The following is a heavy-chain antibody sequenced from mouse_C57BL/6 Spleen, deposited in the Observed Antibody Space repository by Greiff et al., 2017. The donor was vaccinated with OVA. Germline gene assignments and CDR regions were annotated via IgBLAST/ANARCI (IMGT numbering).Heavy chain of an antibody. J-gene: IGHJ4*01. CDR3: AREDYGSSYENYAMDY. CDR2: ISYDGSN. D-gene: IGHD1-1*01. V-gene: IGHV3-6*01. Sequence: QESGPGLVKPSQSLSLTCSVTGYSIPSGYYWNWIRQFPGNKLEWMGYISYDGSNNYNPSLKNRISITRDTSKNQFFLKLNSVTTEDTATYYCAREDYGSSYENYAMDYWGQGTSVTVSS. CDR1: GYSIPSGYY.